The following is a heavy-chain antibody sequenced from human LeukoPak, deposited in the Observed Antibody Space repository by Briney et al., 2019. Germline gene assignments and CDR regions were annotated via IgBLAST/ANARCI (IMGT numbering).Heavy chain of an antibody. J-gene: IGHJ4*02. CDR2: IYTSGST. V-gene: IGHV4-61*02. CDR1: GGSISSGSYY. D-gene: IGHD3-3*01. Sequence: NPSQTLSLTCTVSGGSISSGSYYWSWIRQPAGKGLEWIGRIYTSGSTNYNPSLKSRVTISVDTSKNQFSLKLSSVTAADTAVYYCAGGLYYDFWSGYLTPYYFDYWGQGTLVTVSS. CDR3: AGGLYYDFWSGYLTPYYFDY.